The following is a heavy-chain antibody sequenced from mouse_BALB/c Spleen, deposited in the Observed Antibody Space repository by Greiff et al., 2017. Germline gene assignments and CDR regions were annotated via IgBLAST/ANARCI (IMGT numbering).Heavy chain of an antibody. J-gene: IGHJ4*01. CDR1: GYTFTNYW. CDR3: ARLAYYAMDY. CDR2: IYPGGGYT. Sequence: QVQLQQSGAELVRPGTSVKISCTASGYTFTNYWLGWVKQRPGHGLEWIGDIYPGGGYTNYNEKFKGKATLTADTSSSTAYMQLSSLTSEDSAVCVCARLAYYAMDYWGQGTSVTVSS. V-gene: IGHV1-63*02.